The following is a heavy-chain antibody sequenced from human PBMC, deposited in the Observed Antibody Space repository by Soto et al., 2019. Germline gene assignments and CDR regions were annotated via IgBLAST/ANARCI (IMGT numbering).Heavy chain of an antibody. CDR1: GYTFTSYD. CDR3: ARGDIVATGDAFDI. V-gene: IGHV1-18*01. Sequence: ASVKVSCKASGYTFTSYDINWVRQAPGQGLEWMGWISAYNGNTNYAQKLQGRVTMTTDTSTSTAYMELRSLRSDDTAVYYCARGDIVATGDAFDIWGQGTMVTVSS. CDR2: ISAYNGNT. D-gene: IGHD5-12*01. J-gene: IGHJ3*02.